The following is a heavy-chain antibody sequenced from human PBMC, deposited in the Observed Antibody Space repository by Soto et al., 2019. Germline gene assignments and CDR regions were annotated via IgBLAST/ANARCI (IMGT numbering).Heavy chain of an antibody. CDR2: IYYSGST. Sequence: PSGTLSLTCTVSGGSVRISYCTWTWQSQGKGLEWIGYIYYSGSTKYKPSLKSRVTISVDTSKNQFSLKVSSATAADTAVYYCARHSNRNYGLYYFDYWGLGALVTVSS. J-gene: IGHJ4*02. D-gene: IGHD4-4*01. V-gene: IGHV4-59*08. CDR3: ARHSNRNYGLYYFDY. CDR1: GGSVRISY.